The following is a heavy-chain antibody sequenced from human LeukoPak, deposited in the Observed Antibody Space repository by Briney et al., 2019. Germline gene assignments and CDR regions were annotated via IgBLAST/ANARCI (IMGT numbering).Heavy chain of an antibody. CDR3: ARGYYDSSGYYYFDY. CDR1: GGSISSGGYY. D-gene: IGHD3-22*01. J-gene: IGHJ4*02. CDR2: TYYSGST. Sequence: SQTLSLTCTVSGGSISSGGYYWSWIRQHPGKGLEWIGYTYYSGSTYYNPSLKSRVTISVDTSKNQFSLKLGSVTAADTAVYYCARGYYDSSGYYYFDYWGQGTLVTVSS. V-gene: IGHV4-31*03.